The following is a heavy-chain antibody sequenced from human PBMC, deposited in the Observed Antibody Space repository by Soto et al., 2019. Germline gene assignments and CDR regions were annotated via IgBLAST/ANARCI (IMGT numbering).Heavy chain of an antibody. J-gene: IGHJ4*02. CDR1: GGSISSYY. D-gene: IGHD2-2*01. CDR2: IYNSGNI. Sequence: PSETLSLTCAVSGGSISSYYWSWIRQPPGKGLEWIAYIYNSGNINYNPSLKSRVTISVDTSKNQFSLKLSPVTAADTAVYYCARDRGYCSSTSCYGNYFEYWGQGALVTVSS. CDR3: ARDRGYCSSTSCYGNYFEY. V-gene: IGHV4-59*01.